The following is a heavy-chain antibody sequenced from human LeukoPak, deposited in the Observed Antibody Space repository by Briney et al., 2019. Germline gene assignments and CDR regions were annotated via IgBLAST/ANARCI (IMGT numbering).Heavy chain of an antibody. Sequence: GGSLRLSCAASGFTLNTYVMSWVRQAPGKGLEWVSSISENGESTYYADSVKGRFTISRDNSRNTLYLQMNSLRAEDTAVYYCASYFHYGDYASLWYWGQGTLVTVSS. CDR1: GFTLNTYV. CDR2: ISENGEST. CDR3: ASYFHYGDYASLWY. V-gene: IGHV3-23*01. J-gene: IGHJ4*02. D-gene: IGHD4-17*01.